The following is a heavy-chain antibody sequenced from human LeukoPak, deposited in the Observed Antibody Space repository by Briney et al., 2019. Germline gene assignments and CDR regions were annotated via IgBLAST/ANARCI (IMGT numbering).Heavy chain of an antibody. CDR3: ARDRFRRFGELFSDY. CDR2: IIPIFGTA. J-gene: IGHJ4*02. Sequence: GASVKVSCKASGGTFSSYAISWVRQAPGQGLEWMGGIIPIFGTANYAQKFQGRVTITADKSTSTAYMELSSLRSEDTAVYYCARDRFRRFGELFSDYWGQGTLVTVSS. D-gene: IGHD3-10*01. CDR1: GGTFSSYA. V-gene: IGHV1-69*06.